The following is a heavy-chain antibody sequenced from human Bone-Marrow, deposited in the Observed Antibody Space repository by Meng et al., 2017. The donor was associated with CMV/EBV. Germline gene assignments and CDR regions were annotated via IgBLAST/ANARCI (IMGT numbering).Heavy chain of an antibody. CDR3: AIGFPMVRGVIPPLEFDY. CDR2: MNPNSGNT. V-gene: IGHV1-8*01. J-gene: IGHJ4*02. Sequence: ASVKVSCKASGYTFTSYDINWVRQATGQGLEWMGWMNPNSGNTGYAQKFQGRVTMTRNTSISTAYMELSSLKSEDTAVYYCAIGFPMVRGVIPPLEFDYWGQGTLVTVSS. D-gene: IGHD3-10*01. CDR1: GYTFTSYD.